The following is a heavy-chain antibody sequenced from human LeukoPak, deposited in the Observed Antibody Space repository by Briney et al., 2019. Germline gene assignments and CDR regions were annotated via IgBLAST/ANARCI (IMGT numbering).Heavy chain of an antibody. D-gene: IGHD5-24*01. CDR3: ARARPQFDY. CDR1: GHSISSTH. CDR2: IYTNGGT. Sequence: SETLSLTCTVSGHSISSTHWSWIRQPAGKGLEWIGRIYTNGGTDYNPSLKSRVTISRDTSKNQFSLQLTSVTAADTAVYYCARARPQFDYWGQGTLVTASS. J-gene: IGHJ4*02. V-gene: IGHV4-4*07.